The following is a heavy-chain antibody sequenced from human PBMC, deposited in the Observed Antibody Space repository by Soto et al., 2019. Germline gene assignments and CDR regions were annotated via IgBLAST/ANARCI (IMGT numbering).Heavy chain of an antibody. V-gene: IGHV1-18*01. CDR3: ARRVSDSSSSGYFDY. J-gene: IGHJ4*02. Sequence: ASVKVSCKASGYTFTSYGISWVRQAPGQGLEWMGWISAYNGNTNYAQKLQGRVTMTTDTSTSTAYMELRSLRSDDTAVYCCARRVSDSSSSGYFDYWGQGTLVTVSS. CDR2: ISAYNGNT. CDR1: GYTFTSYG. D-gene: IGHD6-6*01.